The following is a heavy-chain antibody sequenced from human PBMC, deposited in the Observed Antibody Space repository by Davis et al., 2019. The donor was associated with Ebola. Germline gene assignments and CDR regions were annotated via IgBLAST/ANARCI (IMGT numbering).Heavy chain of an antibody. CDR3: ARGRRRYSGYYSYYYYGMDV. V-gene: IGHV4-39*01. Sequence: SETLSLTCTVSGGSISSSSYYWGWIRQPPGKGLEWIGSIYYSGSTYYNPSLKSRVTISVDTSKNQFSLKLSSVTAADTAVYYCARGRRRYSGYYSYYYYGMDVWGQGTTVTVSS. D-gene: IGHD5-12*01. CDR2: IYYSGST. CDR1: GGSISSSSYY. J-gene: IGHJ6*02.